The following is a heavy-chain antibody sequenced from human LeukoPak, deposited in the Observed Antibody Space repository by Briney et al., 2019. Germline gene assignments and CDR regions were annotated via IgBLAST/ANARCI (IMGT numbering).Heavy chain of an antibody. V-gene: IGHV4-34*01. Sequence: SETLPLTCAVYGGSFSGYYWNWIRQPPGKGLEWIGEINHSGSTNYNPSLKSRVTISVHTSKNQFSLRLSSVTAADTAVYYCARAHKYRIAAAVEYNWFDPWGQGTLVTVSS. CDR1: GGSFSGYY. J-gene: IGHJ5*02. CDR3: ARAHKYRIAAAVEYNWFDP. D-gene: IGHD6-13*01. CDR2: INHSGST.